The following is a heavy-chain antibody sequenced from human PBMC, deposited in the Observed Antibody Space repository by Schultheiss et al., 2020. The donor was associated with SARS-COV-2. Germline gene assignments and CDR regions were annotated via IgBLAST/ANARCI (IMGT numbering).Heavy chain of an antibody. CDR2: IYSGGST. J-gene: IGHJ4*02. D-gene: IGHD3-10*01. CDR3: ASEDRQSGSIFDY. CDR1: GFTFSSYG. Sequence: GGSLRLSCAASGFTFSSYGMHWVRQAPGKGLEWVAVIYSGGSTYYADSVKGRFTISRDNSKNTLYLQMNSLRAEDTAVYYCASEDRQSGSIFDYWGQGTLVTVSS. V-gene: IGHV3-NL1*01.